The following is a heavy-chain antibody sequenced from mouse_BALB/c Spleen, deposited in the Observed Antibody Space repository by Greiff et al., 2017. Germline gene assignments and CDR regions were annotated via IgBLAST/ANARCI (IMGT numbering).Heavy chain of an antibody. CDR1: GFTFSRFG. V-gene: IGHV5-17*02. CDR2: ISSGSSTI. J-gene: IGHJ2*01. CDR3: ARSSYGSSYKNYFDY. Sequence: EVHLVESGGGLVQPGGSRKLSCAASGFTFSRFGMHWVRQAPEKGLEWVAYISSGSSTIYYADTVKGRFTISRDNPKNTLFLQMTSLRSEDTAMYYCARSSYGSSYKNYFDYWGQGTTLTVAS. D-gene: IGHD1-1*01.